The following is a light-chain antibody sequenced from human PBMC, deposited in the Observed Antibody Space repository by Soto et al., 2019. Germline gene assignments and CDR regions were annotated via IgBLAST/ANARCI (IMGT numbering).Light chain of an antibody. V-gene: IGLV2-8*01. Sequence: QLVLTQPPSASGSPGQSVTISCTGTKNDIGVYDFVSWYQHHPGKAPRLIIYEVVQRPSGVPDRFSGSKSGNTASLTVSGLQAADEADYFCKSYAGSNTYVFGSGTKLIVL. J-gene: IGLJ1*01. CDR1: KNDIGVYDF. CDR3: KSYAGSNTYV. CDR2: EVV.